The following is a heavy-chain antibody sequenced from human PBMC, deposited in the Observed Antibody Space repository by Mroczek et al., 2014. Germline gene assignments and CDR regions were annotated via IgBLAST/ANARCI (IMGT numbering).Heavy chain of an antibody. CDR2: INPSGGST. CDR1: GYTFTSYY. J-gene: IGHJ4*02. V-gene: IGHV1-46*03. D-gene: IGHD6-13*01. Sequence: QVQLVQSGAEVKKPGASVKVSCKASGYTFTSYYMHWVRQAPGQGLEWMGIINPSGGSTSYAQKFQGRVTMTRDTSTSTVYMELSSLRSEDTAVYYCARREEGIAAAGTRYENDYWGQGTLVTVSS. CDR3: ARREEGIAAAGTRYENDY.